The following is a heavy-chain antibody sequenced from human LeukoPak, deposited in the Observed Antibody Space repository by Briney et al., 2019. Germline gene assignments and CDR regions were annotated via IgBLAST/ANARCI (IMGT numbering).Heavy chain of an antibody. CDR1: GGSISSGSYY. J-gene: IGHJ4*02. D-gene: IGHD2-2*01. CDR2: IYTSGST. V-gene: IGHV4-61*02. CDR3: ARGGERYCSSTSCSLDY. Sequence: SETLSLTCTVSGGSISSGSYYWTWIRQPDGKGLEWIGRIYTSGSTNYNPSLKSRVTISVDTSKNQFSLKLSSVTAADTAVYYCARGGERYCSSTSCSLDYWGQGTLVTVSS.